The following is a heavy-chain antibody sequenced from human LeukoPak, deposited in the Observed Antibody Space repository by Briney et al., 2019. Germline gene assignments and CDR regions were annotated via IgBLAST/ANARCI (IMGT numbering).Heavy chain of an antibody. Sequence: SETLSLTCTVSGGSISSYYWSWIRQPAGKGLEWIGRLYTSGRTNYNPSLKSPVTMSVDTSKNQFSLKLTSMTAADTAVYYCARGGSSGYYYGWGQGTLVTVSS. CDR2: LYTSGRT. CDR3: ARGGSSGYYYG. D-gene: IGHD3-22*01. CDR1: GGSISSYY. J-gene: IGHJ4*02. V-gene: IGHV4-4*07.